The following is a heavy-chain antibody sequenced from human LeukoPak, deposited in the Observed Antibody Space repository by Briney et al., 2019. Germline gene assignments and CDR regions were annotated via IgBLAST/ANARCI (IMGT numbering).Heavy chain of an antibody. V-gene: IGHV3-23*01. J-gene: IGHJ4*02. CDR2: LTDTSGDT. D-gene: IGHD3-3*02. CDR1: GFTFSTFA. Sequence: PGGSLRLSCVASGFTFSTFAMSWVRQAPGKGLEWVSGLTDTSGDTYYADSVRGRFTISRDNSKNTLYLQMNSLRADDSAVYYCAKPRSSSRRGRTAIAFTGDFDYWGPGTLATVSS. CDR3: AKPRSSSRRGRTAIAFTGDFDY.